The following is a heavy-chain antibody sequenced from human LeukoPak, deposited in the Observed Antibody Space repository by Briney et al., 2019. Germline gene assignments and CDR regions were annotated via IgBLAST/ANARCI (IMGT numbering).Heavy chain of an antibody. CDR2: IDPNSGGT. V-gene: IGHV1-2*02. CDR3: ARTAYLAAYFDY. D-gene: IGHD2-15*01. CDR1: GYTFTGYY. Sequence: SVKVSCKTSGYTFTGYYIHWVRQAPGQGLEWMGWIDPNSGGTNYALKFHGRVTMTRDTSITTAYMEFSSLRSDDTAVFYCARTAYLAAYFDYWGQGTLVTVSS. J-gene: IGHJ4*02.